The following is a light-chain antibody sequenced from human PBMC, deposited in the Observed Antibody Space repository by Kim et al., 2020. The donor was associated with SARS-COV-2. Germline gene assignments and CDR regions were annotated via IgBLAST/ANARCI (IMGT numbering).Light chain of an antibody. Sequence: DIQMTQSPSSLSASVGDRVTITCRASQGISHYLAWAQQKPGKAPKSLIYAASSLQSGVPSKFSGSGSGTGFTLTISNLQPEDIATYYCQQYSRDPPTFGGGTKVDIK. J-gene: IGKJ4*01. V-gene: IGKV1-16*02. CDR1: QGISHY. CDR3: QQYSRDPPT. CDR2: AAS.